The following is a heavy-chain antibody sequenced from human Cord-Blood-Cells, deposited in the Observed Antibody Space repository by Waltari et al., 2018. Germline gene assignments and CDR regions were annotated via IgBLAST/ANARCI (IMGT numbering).Heavy chain of an antibody. V-gene: IGHV4-39*01. Sequence: QLQLQESGPGLVKPSETLSLTCTVSGGSISSSSYYWGWIRQPPGKGLEWIGSIYYSGSTYYNPSLKSRVTISVDTSKNQFSLKLSSVTAADTAVYYCARHGDPNWGSEGGAFDIWGQGTMVTVSS. J-gene: IGHJ3*02. CDR2: IYYSGST. CDR3: ARHGDPNWGSEGGAFDI. D-gene: IGHD7-27*01. CDR1: GGSISSSSYY.